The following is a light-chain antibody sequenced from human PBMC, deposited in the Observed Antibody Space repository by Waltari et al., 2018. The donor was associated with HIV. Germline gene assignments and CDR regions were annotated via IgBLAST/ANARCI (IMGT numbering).Light chain of an antibody. CDR3: QQYYSTPWT. J-gene: IGKJ1*01. V-gene: IGKV4-1*01. Sequence: DIVMTQSPDSLAVSLGERATIHCKSSEIVLYSSNNKNYLAWYQQKPGQPPKLLIYWASTRESGVPDRFSGSGSGTDFTLTISSLQAEDVARYYCQQYYSTPWTFGQGTKVEIK. CDR2: WAS. CDR1: EIVLYSSNNKNY.